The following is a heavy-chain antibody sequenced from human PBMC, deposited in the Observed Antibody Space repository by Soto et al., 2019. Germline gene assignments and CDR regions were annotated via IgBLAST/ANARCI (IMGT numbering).Heavy chain of an antibody. Sequence: VKVSCKASGGTFSSYAISWVRQAPGQGLEWMGGIIPIFGTANYAQKFQGRVTITADESTSTAYMELSSLRSEDTAVYYCAREGYSYGPYYFDYWGQGTLVTVSS. V-gene: IGHV1-69*13. J-gene: IGHJ4*02. D-gene: IGHD5-18*01. CDR1: GGTFSSYA. CDR2: IIPIFGTA. CDR3: AREGYSYGPYYFDY.